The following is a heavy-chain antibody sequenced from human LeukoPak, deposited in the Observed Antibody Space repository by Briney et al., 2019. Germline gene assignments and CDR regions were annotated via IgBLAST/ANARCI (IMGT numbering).Heavy chain of an antibody. V-gene: IGHV1-69*01. CDR2: IIPIFGTA. D-gene: IGHD3-22*01. Sequence: SVKVSCKASGGTFSSYAISWVRQAPGQGLEWMGGIIPIFGTANYAQKFQGRVTITADESTSTACMELSSLRSEDTAVYYCARAPRGSSGYYYFDYWGQGTLVTVSS. CDR3: ARAPRGSSGYYYFDY. J-gene: IGHJ4*02. CDR1: GGTFSSYA.